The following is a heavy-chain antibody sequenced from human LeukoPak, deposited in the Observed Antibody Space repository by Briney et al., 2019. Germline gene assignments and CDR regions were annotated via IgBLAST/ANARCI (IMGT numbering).Heavy chain of an antibody. J-gene: IGHJ6*03. CDR1: GYTFTSYD. CDR2: MNPNSGNT. V-gene: IGHV1-8*03. Sequence: GASVKVSCKASGYTFTSYDINWVRQATGQGLEWMGWMNPNSGNTGYAQKFQGRVTITRNTSISTAYMELSSLRSEDTAVYYCARGGGYDFWSGYWARGTIYYYYMDVWGKGTTVTVSS. CDR3: ARGGGYDFWSGYWARGTIYYYYMDV. D-gene: IGHD3-3*01.